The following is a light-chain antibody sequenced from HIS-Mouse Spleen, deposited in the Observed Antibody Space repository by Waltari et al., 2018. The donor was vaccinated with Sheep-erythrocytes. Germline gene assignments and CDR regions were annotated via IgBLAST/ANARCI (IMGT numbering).Light chain of an antibody. J-gene: IGLJ1*01. CDR3: CSYAGSYNHV. V-gene: IGLV2-11*01. CDR1: RTDCGGFNS. CDR2: DVS. Sequence: QSPLTHPRSVSASPGQSVTLASTGTRTDCGGFNSVSRYPQHPGKAPKLTIYDVSKRPSGVPDRFSGSKSGNTASLTISGLQAEDEADYYCCSYAGSYNHVFGTGTKVTVL.